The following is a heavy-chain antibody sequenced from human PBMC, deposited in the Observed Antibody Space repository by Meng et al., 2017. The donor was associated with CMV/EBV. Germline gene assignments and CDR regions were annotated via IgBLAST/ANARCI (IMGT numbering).Heavy chain of an antibody. CDR3: ARGRISHCSSTSCPGGFDY. CDR2: INHSGST. D-gene: IGHD2-2*01. CDR1: FSGSY. J-gene: IGHJ4*02. Sequence: FSGSYWSWIRHPPGKGLEWIGEINHSGSTNYNPSLKSRVTISVDTSKNQFSLKLSSVTAADTAVYYCARGRISHCSSTSCPGGFDYWGQGTLVTVSS. V-gene: IGHV4-34*01.